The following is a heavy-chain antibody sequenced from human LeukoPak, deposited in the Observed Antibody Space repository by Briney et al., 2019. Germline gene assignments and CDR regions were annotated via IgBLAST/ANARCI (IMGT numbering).Heavy chain of an antibody. CDR2: IYPGDSDT. V-gene: IGHV5-51*01. CDR1: GYSFTSYW. D-gene: IGHD1-26*01. Sequence: GESLKISCKGSGYSFTSYWIGWVRQMPGKGLEWMGIIYPGDSDTRYSPSFQGQFTISADKSISTAYLQWSSLKASDTAMYYCARLGEGLYSGSYLNYYYYYMDVWGKGTTVTVSS. J-gene: IGHJ6*03. CDR3: ARLGEGLYSGSYLNYYYYYMDV.